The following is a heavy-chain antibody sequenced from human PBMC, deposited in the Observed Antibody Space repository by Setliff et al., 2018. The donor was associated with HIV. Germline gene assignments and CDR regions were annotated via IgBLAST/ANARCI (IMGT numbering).Heavy chain of an antibody. Sequence: SETLSLTCAVSGASISSGNWWSWVRQSLGKGLEWIGEIFHTGSTNYNPSLKSRVTISVDTSKNHFSLNVSSLTAADTALYFCARLMPNWDYFDYWGQGTQVTVSS. CDR1: GASISSGNW. CDR3: ARLMPNWDYFDY. J-gene: IGHJ4*02. D-gene: IGHD2-2*01. V-gene: IGHV4-4*02. CDR2: IFHTGST.